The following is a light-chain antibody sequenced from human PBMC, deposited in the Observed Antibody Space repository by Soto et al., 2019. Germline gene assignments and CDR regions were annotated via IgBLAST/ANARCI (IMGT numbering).Light chain of an antibody. Sequence: DIPMTQSPSSLSASVGDRVTITCRASQGISNYLAWYQQKPWKVPKLLIYAASTLQSGVPSRYSGSGSGTDFTLVIRSLQTEDVATYYCQKDNSAPFTFGPGTKVDIK. J-gene: IGKJ3*01. CDR2: AAS. CDR1: QGISNY. CDR3: QKDNSAPFT. V-gene: IGKV1-27*01.